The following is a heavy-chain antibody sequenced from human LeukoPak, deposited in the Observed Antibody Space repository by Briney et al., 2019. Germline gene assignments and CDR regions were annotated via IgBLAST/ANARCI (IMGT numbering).Heavy chain of an antibody. D-gene: IGHD6-19*01. J-gene: IGHJ4*02. V-gene: IGHV6-1*01. CDR2: TYYRSKWHN. Sequence: SQTLSLTCAMSGDSVSSNTAAWNWIRQSPSRGLEWLGRTYYRSKWHNDYAVSVKSRITINPDTSKNQFSLQLNSVTPEDTAVYYCARAYPYSSGWFYFDYWGQGVRVTVSS. CDR3: ARAYPYSSGWFYFDY. CDR1: GDSVSSNTAA.